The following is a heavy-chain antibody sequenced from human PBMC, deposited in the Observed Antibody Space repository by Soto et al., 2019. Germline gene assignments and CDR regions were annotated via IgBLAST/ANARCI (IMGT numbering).Heavy chain of an antibody. Sequence: GESLKISCKGSGYSFTSYWIGWVRQMPGKGLEWMGIIYPGDSDTRYSPSFQGQVTISADKSISTAYLQWSSLKASDTAMYYCARGESLKGSDFWSGYYHYYFDYWGQGTLVTVSS. CDR2: IYPGDSDT. D-gene: IGHD3-3*01. CDR1: GYSFTSYW. CDR3: ARGESLKGSDFWSGYYHYYFDY. J-gene: IGHJ4*02. V-gene: IGHV5-51*01.